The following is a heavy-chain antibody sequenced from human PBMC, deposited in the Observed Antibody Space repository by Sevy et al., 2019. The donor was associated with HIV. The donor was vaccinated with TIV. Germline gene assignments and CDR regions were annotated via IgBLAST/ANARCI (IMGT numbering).Heavy chain of an antibody. CDR2: IYYSGST. Sequence: SETLSLTCTVSGGSISSGGYYWSWIRQHPGKGLEWIGYIYYSGSTYYNPSLKSRVTISVDTSKNQFSLKLSSVTAADTAGYYCARGGKYYDFWSGYYDYYYYGMDVWGQGTTVTVSS. V-gene: IGHV4-31*03. J-gene: IGHJ6*02. CDR1: GGSISSGGYY. CDR3: ARGGKYYDFWSGYYDYYYYGMDV. D-gene: IGHD3-3*01.